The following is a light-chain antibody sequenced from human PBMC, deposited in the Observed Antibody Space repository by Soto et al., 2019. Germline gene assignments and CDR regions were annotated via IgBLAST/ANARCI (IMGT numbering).Light chain of an antibody. CDR1: SGHNSYA. V-gene: IGLV4-69*01. CDR2: LSSDGSH. J-gene: IGLJ2*01. Sequence: QPVLTQSPSASASLGASVKLTCTLSSGHNSYAIAWHQQQPEKGPRYLMTLSSDGSHSKGDGIPDRFSGSSSGAERYLTISSLQSEDEADYYCQTWGTGILVFGGGTKVTVL. CDR3: QTWGTGILV.